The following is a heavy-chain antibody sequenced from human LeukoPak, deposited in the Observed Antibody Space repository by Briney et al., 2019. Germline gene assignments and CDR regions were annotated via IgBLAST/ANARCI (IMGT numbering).Heavy chain of an antibody. V-gene: IGHV3-23*01. CDR1: GFTFSTYD. J-gene: IGHJ4*02. CDR2: ISGSGGNT. Sequence: GGSLRLSCAASGFTFSTYDMNWVRQAPGKGLEWVSGISGSGGNTYYADSVKGRFTISRDNSKNTLYLQMNSLRAEDTAVYYCAREGGASSFDYWGQGTLVTVSS. D-gene: IGHD1-26*01. CDR3: AREGGASSFDY.